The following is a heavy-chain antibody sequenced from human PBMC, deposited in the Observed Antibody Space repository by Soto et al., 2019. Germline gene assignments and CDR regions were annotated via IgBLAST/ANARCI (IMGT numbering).Heavy chain of an antibody. CDR2: IAVGSGYT. D-gene: IGHD2-8*01. CDR3: AADATAWQKMVPSDY. V-gene: IGHV1-58*01. Sequence: SVKVSCKASGFTFTSSAFQWVRQALGQRLEWIGWIAVGSGYTNYAQRFQDRVTLTRDMSTATTYMELSRLTSEDTAIYYCAADATAWQKMVPSDYWGQGTLVAVSS. CDR1: GFTFTSSA. J-gene: IGHJ4*02.